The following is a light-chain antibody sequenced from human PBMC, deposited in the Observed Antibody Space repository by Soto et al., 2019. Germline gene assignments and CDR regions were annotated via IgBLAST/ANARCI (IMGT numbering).Light chain of an antibody. Sequence: DIVMTQSPASLAVSLGERATINCKPSQSVLYSSNNKNYLAWYQQKPRQPPKLLIYWASTRESGVPDRFSGSGSGTDFTLTISSLQAEDVAVYYCQQYYSTPRTFGQGTKVEIK. CDR1: QSVLYSSNNKNY. V-gene: IGKV4-1*01. CDR3: QQYYSTPRT. CDR2: WAS. J-gene: IGKJ1*01.